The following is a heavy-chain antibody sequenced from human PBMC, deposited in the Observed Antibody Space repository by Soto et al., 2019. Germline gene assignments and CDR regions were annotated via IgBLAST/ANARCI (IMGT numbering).Heavy chain of an antibody. CDR1: GFTFSSYA. CDR2: ISGSGGST. CDR3: AKRGEEHIVVVEDGYAFDI. V-gene: IGHV3-23*01. J-gene: IGHJ3*02. Sequence: GGSLRLSCAASGFTFSSYAMSWVRQAPGKGLEWVSAISGSGGSTYYADSVKGRFTISRDNSKNTLYLQMNSLRAEDTAVYYCAKRGEEHIVVVEDGYAFDIWGQGTMVTVSS. D-gene: IGHD2-21*01.